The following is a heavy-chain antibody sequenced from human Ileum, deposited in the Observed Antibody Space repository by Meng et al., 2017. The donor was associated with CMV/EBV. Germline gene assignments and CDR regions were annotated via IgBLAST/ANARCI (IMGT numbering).Heavy chain of an antibody. J-gene: IGHJ4*02. Sequence: GESLKISCAASGFTSSNSWMIWVRQAPGKGLEWVASIKQGGSEKYYVDSVRGRFTISRDNAKKSLYLQMNSLRVEDTALYYCARKNNFDHWGQGTQVTVSS. CDR2: IKQGGSEK. CDR3: ARKNNFDH. CDR1: GFTSSNSW. V-gene: IGHV3-7*01.